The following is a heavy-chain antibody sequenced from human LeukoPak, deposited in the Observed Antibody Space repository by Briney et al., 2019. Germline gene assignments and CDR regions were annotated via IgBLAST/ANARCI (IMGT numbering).Heavy chain of an antibody. CDR1: GFMFSRLG. D-gene: IGHD3-16*01. J-gene: IGHJ6*03. Sequence: PGGSLRLSCTASGFMFSRLGMQWVRQAPGEWLECVAMIWHDGSVKGYADAVKGRFTISRDNPQNSLYLQMNSLRDDDTAVYYCAKEGDQFRGYLDAWGKGTTVTVSS. V-gene: IGHV3-33*06. CDR3: AKEGDQFRGYLDA. CDR2: IWHDGSVK.